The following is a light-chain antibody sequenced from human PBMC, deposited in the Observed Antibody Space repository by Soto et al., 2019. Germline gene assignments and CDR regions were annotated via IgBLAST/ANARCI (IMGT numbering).Light chain of an antibody. CDR1: QDISVY. Sequence: DIQMTQSPSSLSASVGDRVTITCRASQDISVYLAWYQQKPGKVPKLLIYSASTFQSGVPSRFSGSGSGTDFTLTISSLQPEDVATYYCQKFNTAPLTFVQGTRLEIK. CDR2: SAS. J-gene: IGKJ5*01. V-gene: IGKV1-27*01. CDR3: QKFNTAPLT.